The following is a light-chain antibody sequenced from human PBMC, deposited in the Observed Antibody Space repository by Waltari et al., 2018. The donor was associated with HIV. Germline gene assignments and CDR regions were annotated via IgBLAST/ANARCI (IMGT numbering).Light chain of an antibody. CDR1: ELGDKY. J-gene: IGLJ2*01. CDR2: QDN. CDR3: QAWGSSTSGV. Sequence: SYEVTQPPSVAVSPGQTASITCSGYELGDKYTCWYQQKPGQSPLLVIYQDNKRPSGSPERFSGSSSGHTATLTISGTLPVDEADYYCQAWGSSTSGVFGRGTKLTVL. V-gene: IGLV3-1*01.